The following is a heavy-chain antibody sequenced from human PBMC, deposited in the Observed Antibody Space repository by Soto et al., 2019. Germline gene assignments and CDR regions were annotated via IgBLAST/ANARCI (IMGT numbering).Heavy chain of an antibody. V-gene: IGHV4-39*07. CDR2: MYFSGST. D-gene: IGHD3-10*01. CDR3: ARSGYGSGSYPVLS. Sequence: SETLSLTCTVSGDSVNSRGYYWAWIRQPPGKGLEWIGSMYFSGSTNYNPSLKSRITISVDTSRIHFSLKFSSVTAADTAVYYCARSGYGSGSYPVLSWGQGTLVTVSS. J-gene: IGHJ5*02. CDR1: GDSVNSRGYY.